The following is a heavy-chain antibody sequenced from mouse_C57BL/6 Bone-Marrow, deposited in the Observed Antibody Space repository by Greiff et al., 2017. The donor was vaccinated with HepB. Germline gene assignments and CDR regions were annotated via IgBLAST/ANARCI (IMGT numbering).Heavy chain of an antibody. D-gene: IGHD1-1*01. CDR2: IDPSDSYT. CDR1: GYTFTSYW. Sequence: QVQLQQPGAELVMPGASVKLSCKASGYTFTSYWMHWVKQRPGQGLEWIGEIDPSDSYTNYNQKFKGKSTLTVDKSSSTAYMQLSSLTSEDSAVYYCARAYYYGSSPSFDYWGQGTTLTVSS. V-gene: IGHV1-69*01. CDR3: ARAYYYGSSPSFDY. J-gene: IGHJ2*01.